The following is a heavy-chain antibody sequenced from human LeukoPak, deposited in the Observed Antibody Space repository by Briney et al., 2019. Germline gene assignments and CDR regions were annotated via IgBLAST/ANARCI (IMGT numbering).Heavy chain of an antibody. J-gene: IGHJ5*02. CDR1: GYTFTNYY. V-gene: IGHV1-46*01. CDR3: ARESGSSQPKNCFDP. CDR2: INPGGGNT. Sequence: ASVKVSCKASGYTFTNYYIHWVRQAPGQGLEWMGLINPGGGNTNYAQNFQGRVTMTRDTSISTVYMELSRLRSDDTAVYYCARESGSSQPKNCFDPWGQGTLVTVSS. D-gene: IGHD6-13*01.